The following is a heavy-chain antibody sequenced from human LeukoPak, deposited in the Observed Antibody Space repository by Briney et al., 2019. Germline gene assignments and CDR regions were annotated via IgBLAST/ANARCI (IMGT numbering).Heavy chain of an antibody. J-gene: IGHJ5*02. CDR2: MHHSGRT. D-gene: IGHD2-2*01. V-gene: IGHV4-4*02. CDR3: ARAQEGCSRASCYLEP. Sequence: SGTLSLTCAISGASISSTNWWIWVRQPPGKGLEWIGEMHHSGRTNYNPSPKSRITISVDKSKNQVFLRLNSVAAADTALYYCARAQEGCSRASCYLEPWGQGTLVTVSS. CDR1: GASISSTNW.